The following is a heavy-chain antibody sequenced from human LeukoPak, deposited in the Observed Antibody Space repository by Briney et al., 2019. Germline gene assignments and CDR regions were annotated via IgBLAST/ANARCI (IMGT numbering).Heavy chain of an antibody. V-gene: IGHV1-46*01. CDR3: ARKFLSYDY. J-gene: IGHJ4*02. CDR1: GYTFTSYY. Sequence: GASVKVSCKASGYTFTSYYMHWVRQAPGQGLEWMGIISPSGGTTSSAQMFQGRVTMTRDTSTSTVYMELSSLRSEDTAVYYCARKFLSYDYWGQGTLVTVSS. D-gene: IGHD1-26*01. CDR2: ISPSGGTT.